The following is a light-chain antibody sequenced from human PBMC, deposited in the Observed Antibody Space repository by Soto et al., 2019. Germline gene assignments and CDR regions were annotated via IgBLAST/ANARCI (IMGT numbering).Light chain of an antibody. CDR2: GAS. CDR3: QQYNDWPPYT. Sequence: EIVLTQSPGTLSLSPGERATLSCRASQSVSSSYLAWYQQKPGQAPRLLIYGASTRVIGVPDRFSGGRSGTEFTLTISSLQSEDIAVYFCQQYNDWPPYTFGQGTKLEIK. V-gene: IGKV3-15*01. J-gene: IGKJ2*01. CDR1: QSVSSSY.